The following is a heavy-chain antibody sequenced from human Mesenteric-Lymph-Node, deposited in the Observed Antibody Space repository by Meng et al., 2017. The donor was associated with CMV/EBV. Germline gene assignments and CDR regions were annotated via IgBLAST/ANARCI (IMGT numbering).Heavy chain of an antibody. CDR3: ASGVRGSGTYYSNS. Sequence: CTGYGVSFSDYYWSWLRQAPGKGLEWIGKINHSGSTIYNPSLKSRVTISVDTSKNQFSLNLNSVTAADTAVYYCASGVRGSGTYYSNSWGQGTLVTVSS. CDR1: GVSFSDYY. D-gene: IGHD3-10*01. V-gene: IGHV4-34*01. J-gene: IGHJ4*02. CDR2: INHSGST.